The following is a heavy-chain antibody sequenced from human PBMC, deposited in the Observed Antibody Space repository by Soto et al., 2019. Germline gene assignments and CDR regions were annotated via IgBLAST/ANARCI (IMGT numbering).Heavy chain of an antibody. D-gene: IGHD2-15*01. J-gene: IGHJ4*02. CDR1: GYTFINYG. CDR2: INPLNGNT. V-gene: IGHV1-18*01. Sequence: QPQLVQSGPEVKKSGASVKVSCKASGYTFINYGVSWVRQAPGQGLEWMGWINPLNGNTNYTQKFQGRITMTTDTSTNTAYMEVRSLRSDDTAVFYCARDSRLGYWGQGTLVSVSS. CDR3: ARDSRLGY.